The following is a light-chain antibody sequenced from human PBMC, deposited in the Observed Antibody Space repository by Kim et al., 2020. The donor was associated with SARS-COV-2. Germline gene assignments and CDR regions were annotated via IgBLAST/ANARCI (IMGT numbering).Light chain of an antibody. CDR1: SSNIGINV. CDR2: DSN. J-gene: IGLJ1*01. Sequence: GQRVTISCSGCSSNIGINVVNWYQQLPGTAPKRLIYDSNQRPSGVPDRFSGSKSGTSASLAISGLQSEDEADYFCATWDDSLTGFVLGTGTKVTVL. V-gene: IGLV1-44*01. CDR3: ATWDDSLTGFV.